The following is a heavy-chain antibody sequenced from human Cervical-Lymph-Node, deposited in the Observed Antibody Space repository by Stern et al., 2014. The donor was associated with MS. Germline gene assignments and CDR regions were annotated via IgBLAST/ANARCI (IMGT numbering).Heavy chain of an antibody. CDR3: ARNPPLGNEWYFDL. Sequence: QVQLQESGPGLVKPSETLPLTCTVSGDSIRSYYWSWIRQPPGKGLAWMGYVYYSGSTNDNPSLKSRVTISVDASKNQFSLKLSSVTAADTAVYYCARNPPLGNEWYFDLWGRGTLVTVSS. D-gene: IGHD1-1*01. J-gene: IGHJ2*01. V-gene: IGHV4-59*01. CDR1: GDSIRSYY. CDR2: VYYSGST.